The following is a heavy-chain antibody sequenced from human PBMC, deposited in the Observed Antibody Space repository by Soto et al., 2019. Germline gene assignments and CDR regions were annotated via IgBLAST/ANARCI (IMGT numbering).Heavy chain of an antibody. CDR2: IYYSGST. CDR3: AREMATISLDY. J-gene: IGHJ4*02. Sequence: TLSLTCTVSGGSISSGDYYWSWIRQPPGKGLEWIGYIYYSGSTYYNPSLKSRVTISVNTSKNQFSLKLSSVTAADTAVYYCAREMATISLDYWGQGTLVTVSS. CDR1: GGSISSGDYY. D-gene: IGHD5-12*01. V-gene: IGHV4-30-4*01.